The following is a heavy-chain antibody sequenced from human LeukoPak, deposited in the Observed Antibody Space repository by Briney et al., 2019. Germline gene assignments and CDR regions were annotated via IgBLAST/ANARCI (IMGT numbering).Heavy chain of an antibody. J-gene: IGHJ5*02. CDR2: INPNSGGT. Sequence: ASVKVSCKASGYTFTGYYMHWVRQAPGQGLEWMGWINPNSGGTNYAQKFQGRVTMTRDTSISTAYMELSRLRSDDTAVYYCARTPRNYYGSGSYFSPCWFDPWGQGTLVTVSS. D-gene: IGHD3-10*01. CDR3: ARTPRNYYGSGSYFSPCWFDP. CDR1: GYTFTGYY. V-gene: IGHV1-2*02.